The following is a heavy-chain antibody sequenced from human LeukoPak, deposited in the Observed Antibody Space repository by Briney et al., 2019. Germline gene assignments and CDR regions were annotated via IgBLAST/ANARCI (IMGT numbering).Heavy chain of an antibody. CDR2: FNTIFGTA. CDR1: GHTFTNYI. D-gene: IGHD3-9*01. J-gene: IGHJ4*02. V-gene: IGHV1-69*06. CDR3: ARGGTITSREYFESLDL. Sequence: GASVKVSCKASGHTFTNYIYIWVRQAPGQGLEWVGGFNTIFGTANYAQRFQGRVTIIADKLASTTYMELSRLRSDDTAVYYCARGGTITSREYFESLDLWGQGTLVTVSS.